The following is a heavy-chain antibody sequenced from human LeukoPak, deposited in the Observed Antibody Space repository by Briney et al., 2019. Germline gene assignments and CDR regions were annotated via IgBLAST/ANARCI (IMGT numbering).Heavy chain of an antibody. V-gene: IGHV1-69*01. D-gene: IGHD5-18*01. CDR3: AMPKWIQLWLPWSY. CDR2: IIPIFGTA. Sequence: GASVKVSCKASGGTFSSYAISWVRQAPGQGLEWMGGIIPIFGTANYAQKFQGRVTITADESTSTAYMELSSLRSEDTAVYYCAMPKWIQLWLPWSYWGQGTLVTVSS. CDR1: GGTFSSYA. J-gene: IGHJ4*02.